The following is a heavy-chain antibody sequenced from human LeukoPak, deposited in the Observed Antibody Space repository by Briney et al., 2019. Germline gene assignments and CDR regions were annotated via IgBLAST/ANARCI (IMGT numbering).Heavy chain of an antibody. J-gene: IGHJ4*02. D-gene: IGHD2-21*02. Sequence: GASVKVSCKASGYTFTSYGISWVRQAPGQGLEWMGGIIPIFGTPHYAQKFQDRVTITADASTSTAYMELSSLRSEDTAVYYWARAYMTATRHFDSWGQGTLVTVSS. V-gene: IGHV1-69*13. CDR3: ARAYMTATRHFDS. CDR2: IIPIFGTP. CDR1: GYTFTSYG.